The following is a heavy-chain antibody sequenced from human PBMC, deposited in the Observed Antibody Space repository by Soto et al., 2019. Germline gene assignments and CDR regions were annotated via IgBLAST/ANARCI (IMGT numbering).Heavy chain of an antibody. CDR2: FSGSGGAT. J-gene: IGHJ4*02. V-gene: IGHV3-23*01. CDR3: AKAVGDY. CDR1: GFIASNYA. D-gene: IGHD1-26*01. Sequence: GGSLRLSCAASGFIASNYAMSWVRQAPGKGLEWVSGFSGSGGATFYADSVKGRFTISRDSSKNTIYLQMDRLRADDTAVYYCAKAVGDYWGRGTLVTVSS.